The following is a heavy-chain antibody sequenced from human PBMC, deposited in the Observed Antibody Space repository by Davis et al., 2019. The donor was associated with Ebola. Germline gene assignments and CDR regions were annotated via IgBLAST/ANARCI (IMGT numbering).Heavy chain of an antibody. D-gene: IGHD2-15*01. V-gene: IGHV1-69*13. CDR1: GGTFSSYA. J-gene: IGHJ3*02. CDR2: IIPIFGTA. CDR3: ARGDCRGGSCLNAFDI. Sequence: SVKVSCKASGGTFSSYAISWVRQAPGQGLEWMGGIIPIFGTANYAQKFQGRVTITADESTSTAYMELSSLRSEDTAVYYCARGDCRGGSCLNAFDIWGQGTMVTVSS.